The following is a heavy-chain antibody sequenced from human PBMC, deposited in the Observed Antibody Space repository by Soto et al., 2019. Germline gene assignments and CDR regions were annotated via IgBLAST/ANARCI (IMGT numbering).Heavy chain of an antibody. Sequence: QVRLIQSGPEMMQPGASVRVSCKASGFTALSYAFHWVRQAPGQGPEWLGWLNGGVDGTSYSQRXXGXXTISRDTSTNTVYLEVTSLTSEDTAVYYCAREVKGVTSFAYWGQGTLVTVSS. CDR2: LNGGVDGT. J-gene: IGHJ4*02. D-gene: IGHD3-10*01. V-gene: IGHV1-3*01. CDR3: AREVKGVTSFAY. CDR1: GFTALSYA.